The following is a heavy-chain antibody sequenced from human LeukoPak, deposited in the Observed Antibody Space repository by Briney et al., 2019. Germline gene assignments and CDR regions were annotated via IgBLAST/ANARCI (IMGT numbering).Heavy chain of an antibody. J-gene: IGHJ4*02. Sequence: SETLSLTCTVSGGSISSYYWSWIRQPPGKGLEWIGYIYYSGSTNYNPSLKSRVTISVDTSKNQFSLKLSSVTAADTAVYYCARVPLGTAMAPRAFDYWGQGTLVAVSS. CDR1: GGSISSYY. CDR3: ARVPLGTAMAPRAFDY. D-gene: IGHD5-18*01. CDR2: IYYSGST. V-gene: IGHV4-59*01.